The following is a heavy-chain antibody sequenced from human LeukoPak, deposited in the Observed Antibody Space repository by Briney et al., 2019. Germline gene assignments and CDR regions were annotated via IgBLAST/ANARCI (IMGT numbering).Heavy chain of an antibody. V-gene: IGHV4-39*01. CDR3: ARLRYPHSTAGDY. Sequence: SETLSLTCTVSGGSISSSSYYWGWIRQPPGKGLEWIGSIYYSGSTYYNPSLKSRVTISVDTSKNQFSLKLSSVTAADTAVYYCARLRYPHSTAGDYWGQGTLVTVSS. D-gene: IGHD1-26*01. J-gene: IGHJ4*02. CDR1: GGSISSSSYY. CDR2: IYYSGST.